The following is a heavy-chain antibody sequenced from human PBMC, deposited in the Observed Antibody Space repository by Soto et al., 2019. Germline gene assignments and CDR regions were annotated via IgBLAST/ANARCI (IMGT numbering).Heavy chain of an antibody. CDR1: GFTLRSYA. CDR3: AKAKNDYNWDNRPPFDY. D-gene: IGHD1-20*01. J-gene: IGHJ4*02. CDR2: ISANDVGT. V-gene: IGHV3-23*01. Sequence: GGSLRLSCEASGFTLRSYAMTWIRQAPGKGLEWVSLISANDVGTYYAESVKTRFTISTDQSRNTVYLQMDSLRADDTAIYYCAKAKNDYNWDNRPPFDYWGQGTLVTVSS.